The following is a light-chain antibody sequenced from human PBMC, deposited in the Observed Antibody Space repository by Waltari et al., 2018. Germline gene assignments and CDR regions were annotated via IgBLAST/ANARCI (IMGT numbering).Light chain of an antibody. CDR2: WAS. J-gene: IGKJ2*01. V-gene: IGKV4-1*01. Sequence: DIVMTQSPDSLAVSLGERATINCKSSQNVLYSSNNKNYLAWYQQKPGQSPNPLIYWASTRESGVPDRFSGSGSGTDFTLTISSLQAEDVAVYYCQQYYSTPYTFGQGTKLEIK. CDR1: QNVLYSSNNKNY. CDR3: QQYYSTPYT.